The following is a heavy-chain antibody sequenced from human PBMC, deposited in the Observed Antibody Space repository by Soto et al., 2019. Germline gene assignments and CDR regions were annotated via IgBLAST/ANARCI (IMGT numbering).Heavy chain of an antibody. CDR2: IIPILGIA. Sequence: ASVKVSCKASGGTFSSYTISWVRQAPGQGLEWMGRIIPILGIANYAQKFQGRVTITADKSTSTAYMELSSLRSEDTAVYYCAREVPYNWNDDGLDAFDIWGQGTMVTVSS. D-gene: IGHD1-1*01. CDR3: AREVPYNWNDDGLDAFDI. V-gene: IGHV1-69*04. J-gene: IGHJ3*02. CDR1: GGTFSSYT.